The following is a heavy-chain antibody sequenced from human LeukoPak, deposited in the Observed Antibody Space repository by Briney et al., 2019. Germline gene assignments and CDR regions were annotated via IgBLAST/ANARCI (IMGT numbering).Heavy chain of an antibody. Sequence: GGSLRLSCSASGFTFSNSAMHWVRQAPGKGLEWVAALSSDGNQKYYADFVQGRFLIFRDNSNDTLYLEMKGLRPEDTAVFYCARQPSYEFWSGQFDNWGQGTLVTVSS. CDR1: GFTFSNSA. CDR2: LSSDGNQK. D-gene: IGHD3-3*01. V-gene: IGHV3-30*04. CDR3: ARQPSYEFWSGQFDN. J-gene: IGHJ4*02.